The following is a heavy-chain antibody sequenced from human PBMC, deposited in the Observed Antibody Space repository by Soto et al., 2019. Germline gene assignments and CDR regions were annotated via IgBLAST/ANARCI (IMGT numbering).Heavy chain of an antibody. CDR3: GRRKLSGSPAEYFFYYGVDV. V-gene: IGHV3-33*01. D-gene: IGHD3-3*01. CDR1: GFTFSNYG. J-gene: IGHJ6*02. Sequence: GSLRLSCAASGFTFSNYGMHWVRQAPGKGLEWVAVIWHDGTNKHYADSVKGRFTISRDNSKSTVFLQMHSLRADDTAVYYCGRRKLSGSPAEYFFYYGVDVWGQGTTVTVSS. CDR2: IWHDGTNK.